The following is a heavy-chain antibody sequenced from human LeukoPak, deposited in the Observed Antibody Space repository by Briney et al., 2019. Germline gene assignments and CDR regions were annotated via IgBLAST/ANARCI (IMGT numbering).Heavy chain of an antibody. CDR1: GFTFSRYA. J-gene: IGHJ5*02. V-gene: IGHV3-23*01. D-gene: IGHD3-10*01. CDR3: AKVGDSTMVRGVLRFDP. CDR2: IRGSVGST. Sequence: GGSLRLSCAASGFTFSRYAMSWVRQAPGQGQEGVSAIRGSVGSTYYADSVKGRFTISRDNSKNTLYLQMNSLRAEDTAVYYCAKVGDSTMVRGVLRFDPWGQGTLVTVSS.